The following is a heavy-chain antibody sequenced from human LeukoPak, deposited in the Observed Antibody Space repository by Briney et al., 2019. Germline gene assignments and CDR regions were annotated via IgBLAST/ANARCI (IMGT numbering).Heavy chain of an antibody. D-gene: IGHD5-12*01. CDR2: ISPDGDVP. J-gene: IGHJ4*02. V-gene: IGHV3-30*18. Sequence: PGGSLRLSCAASGFTFSSSGMHWVRQAPGKGLEWEAVISPDGDVPYYADSVKGRVTISRDNSKNTLYLQMSSLSSEDTAVYYCAKEVRFFSGYDYWGQGTLVTVSS. CDR1: GFTFSSSG. CDR3: AKEVRFFSGYDY.